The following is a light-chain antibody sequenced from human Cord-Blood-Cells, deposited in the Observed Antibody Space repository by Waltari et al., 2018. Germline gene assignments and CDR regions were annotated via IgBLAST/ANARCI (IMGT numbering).Light chain of an antibody. Sequence: QSALTQPASVSGSPGQSITISCTGTSSDVGSYNLVPWYQQHPGKAPKLRIYEVSKRPSGFSNRFSGSKSGNTASLTISGLQAEDEADYYCCSYAGSSTFGFGTGTKVTVL. CDR1: SSDVGSYNL. V-gene: IGLV2-23*02. CDR3: CSYAGSSTFG. CDR2: EVS. J-gene: IGLJ1*01.